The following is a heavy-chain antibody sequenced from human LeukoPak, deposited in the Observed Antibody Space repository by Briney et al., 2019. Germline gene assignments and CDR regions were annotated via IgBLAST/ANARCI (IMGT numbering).Heavy chain of an antibody. CDR2: IYYSGST. V-gene: IGHV4-39*01. J-gene: IGHJ5*02. D-gene: IGHD2-2*01. Sequence: SETLSLTCTVSGGSISSSSYYWVWIRQPPGKGLEWIGNIYYSGSTYYNPSLKSRVTISVDTSKNQFSLRLSSVTAADTAVYYCATTSLGFCSSTTCHNWFDPWGQGTLVTVSS. CDR3: ATTSLGFCSSTTCHNWFDP. CDR1: GGSISSSSYY.